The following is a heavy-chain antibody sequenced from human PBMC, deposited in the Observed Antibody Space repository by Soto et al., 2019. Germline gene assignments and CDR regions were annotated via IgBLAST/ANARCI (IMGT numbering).Heavy chain of an antibody. CDR3: ARDLSGDAFDI. Sequence: QVQLQESVPGLVKPSQTLSLTCTVSGGSISSGGYYWSWIRQHPGKGLEWIGYLYYSGSTYYNPSLKIRVTISVYTSKNQFSLKLSSVTAADTAVYYCARDLSGDAFDIWGQGTMVTVSS. CDR1: GGSISSGGYY. V-gene: IGHV4-31*03. J-gene: IGHJ3*02. CDR2: LYYSGST.